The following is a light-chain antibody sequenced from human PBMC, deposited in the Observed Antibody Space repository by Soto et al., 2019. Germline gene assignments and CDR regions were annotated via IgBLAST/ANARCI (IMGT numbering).Light chain of an antibody. V-gene: IGKV3-20*01. Sequence: EIVFTQSPVTVSLSPVARLTLSCIASQSVSSSLAWYQHKPGQAPRLLIYGASSRATRIPDRFSGSGSGTDFTLNISRLEPEDFAVYYCQPYGSSLWKFGQGTKVDI. CDR1: QSVSSS. CDR3: QPYGSSLWK. J-gene: IGKJ1*01. CDR2: GAS.